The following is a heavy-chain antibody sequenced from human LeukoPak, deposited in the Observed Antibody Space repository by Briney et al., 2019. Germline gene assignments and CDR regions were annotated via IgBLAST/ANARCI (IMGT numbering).Heavy chain of an antibody. D-gene: IGHD3-9*01. CDR1: GFTVSSNY. J-gene: IGHJ3*02. V-gene: IGHV3-11*04. CDR3: VRDRYDILTGYNDAFDI. CDR2: ISSSGSTI. Sequence: GGFLRLSCAASGFTVSSNYMSWVRQAPGKGLEWVSYISSSGSTIYYADSVKGRFTISRDNAKNSLYLQMNSLRAEDTAVYYCVRDRYDILTGYNDAFDIWGQGTTVTVSS.